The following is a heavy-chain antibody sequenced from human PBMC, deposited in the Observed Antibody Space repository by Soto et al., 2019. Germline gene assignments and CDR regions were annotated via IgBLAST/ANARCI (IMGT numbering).Heavy chain of an antibody. Sequence: SVQVSCKASGGTFSSYAISWVRQAPGQGLEWMGGIIPIFGTANYAQKFQGRVTITADESTSTAYMELSSLRSEDTAVYYCARDLSATTYYDFWSGYPSYGMDVWGQGTTVTVSS. D-gene: IGHD3-3*01. CDR1: GGTFSSYA. J-gene: IGHJ6*02. CDR3: ARDLSATTYYDFWSGYPSYGMDV. CDR2: IIPIFGTA. V-gene: IGHV1-69*13.